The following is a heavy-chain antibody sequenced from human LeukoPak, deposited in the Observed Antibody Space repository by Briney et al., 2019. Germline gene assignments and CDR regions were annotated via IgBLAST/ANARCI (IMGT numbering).Heavy chain of an antibody. CDR1: GFTFSSYW. Sequence: GGSLTLSCAASGFTFSSYWMSWVRQAPGKGLEWVANIKQDGSEKYYVDSVKGRFTISRDNAKNSLYLQMNSLRAEDTAVYYCARDQGYSYGPMDFDYWGQGTLVTVSS. CDR2: IKQDGSEK. CDR3: ARDQGYSYGPMDFDY. D-gene: IGHD5-18*01. V-gene: IGHV3-7*01. J-gene: IGHJ4*02.